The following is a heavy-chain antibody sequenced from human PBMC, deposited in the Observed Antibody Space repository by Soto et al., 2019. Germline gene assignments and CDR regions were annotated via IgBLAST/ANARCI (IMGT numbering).Heavy chain of an antibody. J-gene: IGHJ4*02. Sequence: SETLSLTCAVSGGSISSSNWWSWVRQPPGKGLEWIGEIYHSGSTNYNPSLKSRVTISVDKSKNQFSLKLSSVTAADTAVYYCARVTSYSVGDYFDYWGQGTLVTVSS. V-gene: IGHV4-4*02. CDR2: IYHSGST. D-gene: IGHD2-21*01. CDR3: ARVTSYSVGDYFDY. CDR1: GGSISSSNW.